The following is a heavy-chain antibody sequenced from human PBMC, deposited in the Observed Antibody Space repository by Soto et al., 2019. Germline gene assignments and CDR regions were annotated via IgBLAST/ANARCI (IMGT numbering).Heavy chain of an antibody. Sequence: GASVKVSCKASGCTFSSYTISCVRQAPGQGLEWMGRIIPILGIANYAQKFQGRVTITADKSTSTAYMELSSLRSEDTAVYYCARVRCSGGSCYSGYWGQGTLVTVSS. CDR3: ARVRCSGGSCYSGY. V-gene: IGHV1-69*02. CDR1: GCTFSSYT. CDR2: IIPILGIA. D-gene: IGHD2-15*01. J-gene: IGHJ4*02.